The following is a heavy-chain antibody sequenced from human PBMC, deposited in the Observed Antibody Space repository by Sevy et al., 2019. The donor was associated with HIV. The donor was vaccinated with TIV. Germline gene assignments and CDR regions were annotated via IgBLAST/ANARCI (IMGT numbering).Heavy chain of an antibody. J-gene: IGHJ6*02. V-gene: IGHV1-46*03. D-gene: IGHD2-15*01. CDR2: INPSGGGT. Sequence: ASVKVSCKASGYTFTTYYMHWVRQAPGQGLEWMGIINPSGGGTSYAQKFQGSVTMTRDTSTSTVYLELSSLRSEDTAVYYCTKDVVATPNYYSGMDVWGQGTTVTVSS. CDR1: GYTFTTYY. CDR3: TKDVVATPNYYSGMDV.